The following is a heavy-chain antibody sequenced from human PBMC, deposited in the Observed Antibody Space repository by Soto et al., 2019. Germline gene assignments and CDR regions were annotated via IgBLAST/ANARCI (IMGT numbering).Heavy chain of an antibody. CDR2: ISAYNGNA. Sequence: ASVKVSCKASGYTFTSYGISWVRQAPGQGLEWMGWISAYNGNANYAQKPQGRVTMTTDTSTSTAYMELRSLRSDDTAVYYCARTPVFSGSYSSDYWGQGTLVTVSS. J-gene: IGHJ4*02. CDR3: ARTPVFSGSYSSDY. V-gene: IGHV1-18*01. CDR1: GYTFTSYG. D-gene: IGHD1-26*01.